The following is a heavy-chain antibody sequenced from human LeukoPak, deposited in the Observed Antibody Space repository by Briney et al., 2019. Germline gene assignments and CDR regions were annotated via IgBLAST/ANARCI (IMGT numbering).Heavy chain of an antibody. CDR1: GGSISSGGYS. D-gene: IGHD6-19*01. Sequence: PSQTLSLTCAVSGGSISSGGYSWSWIRRPPGKGLEWIGYIYHSGSTYYNPSLKSRVTISVDRSKNQFSLKLSSVTAADTAVYYCARVGSGWYDYWGQGTLVTVSS. CDR2: IYHSGST. V-gene: IGHV4-30-2*01. J-gene: IGHJ4*02. CDR3: ARVGSGWYDY.